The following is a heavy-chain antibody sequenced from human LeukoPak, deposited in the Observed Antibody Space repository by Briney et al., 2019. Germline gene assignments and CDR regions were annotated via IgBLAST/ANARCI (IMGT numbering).Heavy chain of an antibody. Sequence: GGSLRLSCAVSGFTFNSYAMSWVRQAPGKGLEWVSAISGSGFSTHYADSVKGRFTISRDNSKNTLYLQMNRLRGEDTAVYYCAKDVEVAITGHYFDLWGRGTLVTVSS. V-gene: IGHV3-23*01. CDR2: ISGSGFST. J-gene: IGHJ2*01. CDR3: AKDVEVAITGHYFDL. D-gene: IGHD3-22*01. CDR1: GFTFNSYA.